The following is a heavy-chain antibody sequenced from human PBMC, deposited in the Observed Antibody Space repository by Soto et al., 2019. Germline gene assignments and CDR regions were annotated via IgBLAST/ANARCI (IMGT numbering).Heavy chain of an antibody. J-gene: IGHJ4*02. CDR2: ISSTGKNI. Sequence: QVRLVESGGDLVKPGESLRLSCVASGFTFFDYYMNWVRQAPGKGLEWISYISSTGKNIYYSYSVKGRFIVSRDNAKNSLFLQMNSLTADDTAVYYCGRSHGAGSYWGQGTRVTVSS. CDR1: GFTFFDYY. D-gene: IGHD4-17*01. V-gene: IGHV3-11*01. CDR3: GRSHGAGSY.